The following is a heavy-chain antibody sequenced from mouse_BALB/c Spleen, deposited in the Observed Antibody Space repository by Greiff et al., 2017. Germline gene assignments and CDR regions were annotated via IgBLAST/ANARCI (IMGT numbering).Heavy chain of an antibody. V-gene: IGHV5-17*02. Sequence: EVKVVESGGGLVQPGGSRKLSCAASGFTFSSFGMHWVRQAPEKGLEWVAYISSGSSTIYYADTVKGRFTISRDNPKNTLFLQMTSLRSEDTAMYYCARGALRRDAMDYWGQGTSVTVSS. CDR3: ARGALRRDAMDY. D-gene: IGHD1-2*01. J-gene: IGHJ4*01. CDR1: GFTFSSFG. CDR2: ISSGSSTI.